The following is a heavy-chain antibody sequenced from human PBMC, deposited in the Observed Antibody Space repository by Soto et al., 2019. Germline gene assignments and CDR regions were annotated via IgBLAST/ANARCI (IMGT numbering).Heavy chain of an antibody. J-gene: IGHJ5*02. D-gene: IGHD3-3*01. CDR2: ISAYNGNT. V-gene: IGHV1-18*01. CDR3: ARDRDLTYYDFWSGYLELFDP. CDR1: GYTFTSYG. Sequence: ASVKVSCKASGYTFTSYGISWVRQAPGQGLEWMGWISAYNGNTNYAQKLQGRVTMTTDTSTSTAYMELRSLRSDDTAVYYCARDRDLTYYDFWSGYLELFDPWGQGTLVTVSS.